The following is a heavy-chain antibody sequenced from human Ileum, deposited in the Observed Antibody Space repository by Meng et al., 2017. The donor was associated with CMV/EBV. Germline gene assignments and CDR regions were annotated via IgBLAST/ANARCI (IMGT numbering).Heavy chain of an antibody. V-gene: IGHV1-18*01. CDR1: GYTFTGYG. J-gene: IGHJ6*02. CDR2: ISGYSGNT. CDR3: ARGGRDGMDV. D-gene: IGHD2-15*01. Sequence: ASVKVSCKASGYTFTGYGISWVRQAPGQGLEWMGWISGYSGNTNYTQKFQGRVTMTTDTSTSTAYMELRSLRSDDTAMYYCARGGRDGMDVWGQGTTVTVSS.